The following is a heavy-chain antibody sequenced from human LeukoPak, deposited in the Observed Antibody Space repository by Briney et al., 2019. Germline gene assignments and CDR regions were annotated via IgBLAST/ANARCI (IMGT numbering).Heavy chain of an antibody. CDR2: IYYSGST. Sequence: SETLSLTCTVSGGSISSYYWSWIRQPPGKGLEWIGYIYYSGSTNYNPSLKSRVTISVDTSKNQFSLKLSSVTAADTAVYYCASQYSGSYYFDYWGQGTLVTVSS. D-gene: IGHD1-26*01. CDR3: ASQYSGSYYFDY. CDR1: GGSISSYY. V-gene: IGHV4-59*12. J-gene: IGHJ4*02.